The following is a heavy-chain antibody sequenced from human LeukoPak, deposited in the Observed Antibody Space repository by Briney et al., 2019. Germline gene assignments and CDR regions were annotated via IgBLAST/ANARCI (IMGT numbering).Heavy chain of an antibody. Sequence: PGGSLRLSCVASGLTFSSHDMSWVRQTQGKGLEWVSGISGSGGSTDYADSVKGRFTISRDNSKSTLYLQMNSLRAEDTAVYYCARVDGAFDIWGQGTMVTVSS. J-gene: IGHJ3*02. CDR1: GLTFSSHD. D-gene: IGHD3-9*01. CDR3: ARVDGAFDI. CDR2: ISGSGGST. V-gene: IGHV3-23*01.